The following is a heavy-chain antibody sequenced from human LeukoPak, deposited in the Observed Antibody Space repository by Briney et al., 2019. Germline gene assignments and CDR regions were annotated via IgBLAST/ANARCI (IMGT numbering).Heavy chain of an antibody. CDR3: ARDPIAYCGADCYSD. CDR2: IYYTGST. V-gene: IGHV4-31*03. D-gene: IGHD2-21*02. Sequence: SQTLSLTCTVSGASIISGGYYWSWIRQHPGKGLEWIGYIYYTGSTYYNPSLKNRLTISIDTSKSQFSLKLTSVTAADTAVYYCARDPIAYCGADCYSDWGQGTLVTVSS. J-gene: IGHJ4*02. CDR1: GASIISGGYY.